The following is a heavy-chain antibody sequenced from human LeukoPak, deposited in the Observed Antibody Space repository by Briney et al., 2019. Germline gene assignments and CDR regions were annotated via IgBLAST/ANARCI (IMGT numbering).Heavy chain of an antibody. CDR3: ARGHDNTGYNYFDY. V-gene: IGHV1-2*02. CDR1: RYTFTYYS. CDR2: INPNSGGT. D-gene: IGHD3-9*01. J-gene: IGHJ4*02. Sequence: GASVKDSCMASRYTFTYYSIHWVRQAPGQGLERMGWINPNSGGTNYAQKFQGRVTMTRDTSIATTYMDLSSLISDDTAVYYCARGHDNTGYNYFDYWGQGTLVTVSS.